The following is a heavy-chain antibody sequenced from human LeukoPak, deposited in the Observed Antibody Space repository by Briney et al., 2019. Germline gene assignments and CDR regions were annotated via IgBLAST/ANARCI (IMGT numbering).Heavy chain of an antibody. Sequence: GGSLRLSCAASGFTFSSYGMHWVRQAPGKGLEWVAVISYDGSNKYYADSVKGRFTISRDNSKNTLYLQMNSLRAEDTAVYYCAREEGDIVVDYWGQGTLVTVSS. D-gene: IGHD2-15*01. V-gene: IGHV3-30*03. CDR1: GFTFSSYG. CDR2: ISYDGSNK. CDR3: AREEGDIVVDY. J-gene: IGHJ4*02.